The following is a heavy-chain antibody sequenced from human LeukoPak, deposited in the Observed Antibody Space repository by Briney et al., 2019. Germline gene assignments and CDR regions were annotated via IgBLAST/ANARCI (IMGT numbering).Heavy chain of an antibody. V-gene: IGHV3-74*01. Sequence: GGSLRLSCAASGLTFTNYWMHWVRQAPGKGLLWVSTINNDGSRTFYADSVKGRFTTSRDNAKNTVYLQMNSLRDDDTAVYYCVTVFDYWGQGTLVTVSS. CDR3: VTVFDY. CDR1: GLTFTNYW. CDR2: INNDGSRT. J-gene: IGHJ4*02.